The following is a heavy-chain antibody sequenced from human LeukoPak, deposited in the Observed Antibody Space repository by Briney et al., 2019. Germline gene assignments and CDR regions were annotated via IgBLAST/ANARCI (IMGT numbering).Heavy chain of an antibody. CDR2: IKQDGSER. V-gene: IGHV3-7*01. D-gene: IGHD6-13*01. CDR3: ARDGVSGYTTSWYDY. Sequence: GGSLRLSCAASGFTFSNYWMSWVPQPPGRGLEWVANIKQDGSERYYVDSVKGRFTVSRDNAKNSLYLQMNSLRAEDTAVYSCARDGVSGYTTSWYDYWGQGTLVTVSS. J-gene: IGHJ4*02. CDR1: GFTFSNYW.